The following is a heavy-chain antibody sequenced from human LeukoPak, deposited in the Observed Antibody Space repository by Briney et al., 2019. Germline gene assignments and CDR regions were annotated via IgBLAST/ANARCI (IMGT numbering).Heavy chain of an antibody. CDR2: ISYDGSNE. Sequence: GSLRLSCVASGFTFSSYGMHWVRQAPGKGLEWVAVISYDGSNEYYADSVKGRFTISRDNSKNTLYLQMDSLRAEDTAVYYCAKDQSRYSGYGTFDYWGQGTLVTVSS. D-gene: IGHD5-12*01. CDR3: AKDQSRYSGYGTFDY. CDR1: GFTFSSYG. J-gene: IGHJ4*02. V-gene: IGHV3-30*18.